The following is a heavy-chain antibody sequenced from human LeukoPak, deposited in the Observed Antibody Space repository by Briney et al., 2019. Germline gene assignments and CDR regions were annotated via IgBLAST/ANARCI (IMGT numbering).Heavy chain of an antibody. CDR2: IKYDGTNK. D-gene: IGHD3-10*02. Sequence: GGSLRLSCAASGFTFSSYGMHWVRQAPGKGLEWVAFIKYDGTNKDYADSVKGRFTISRDNAKNSLYLQMNSLRAEDTAVYYCAELGITMIGGVWGKGTTVTISS. J-gene: IGHJ6*04. CDR3: AELGITMIGGV. CDR1: GFTFSSYG. V-gene: IGHV3-30*02.